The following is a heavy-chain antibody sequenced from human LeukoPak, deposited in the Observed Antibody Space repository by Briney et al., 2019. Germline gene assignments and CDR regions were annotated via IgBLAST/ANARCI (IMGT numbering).Heavy chain of an antibody. D-gene: IGHD2-15*01. V-gene: IGHV1-2*02. CDR3: SLLLDDY. Sequence: ASVKVSCKASGGTFSSYAISWVRQAPGQGLEWMGWINPNSGGTNYAQKFQGRVTMTRDTSISTAYMELSRLRSDDTAVYYCSLLLDDYWGQGTLVTVSS. CDR1: GGTFSSYA. J-gene: IGHJ4*02. CDR2: INPNSGGT.